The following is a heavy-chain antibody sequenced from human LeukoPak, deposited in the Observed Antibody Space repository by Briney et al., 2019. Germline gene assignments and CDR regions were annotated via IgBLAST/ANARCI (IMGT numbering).Heavy chain of an antibody. V-gene: IGHV3-30*02. D-gene: IGHD4-17*01. CDR1: GFTFSSYC. CDR2: IQYDGSNK. Sequence: PGGSLRLSCAASGFTFSSYCMHWVRQAPGKGLEWVALIQYDGSNKYYADSVKGRVTISRDNSKNTPYLEMNSLRADDTAVYYNLKAPDYGDYVEPFENWGQGTLVTASS. CDR3: LKAPDYGDYVEPFEN. J-gene: IGHJ4*02.